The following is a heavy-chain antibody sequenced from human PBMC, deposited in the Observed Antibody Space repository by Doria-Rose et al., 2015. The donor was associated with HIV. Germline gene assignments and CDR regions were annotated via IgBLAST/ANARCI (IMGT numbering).Heavy chain of an antibody. J-gene: IGHJ4*02. V-gene: IGHV3-30-3*01. Sequence: CAASGFTFSSYAMHWVRQAPGKGLEWVAVISYDGTNKYYPDSVKGRFTISRDNSKFTLYLQMNNLRAEDTAVYYCARDWDDYGDFDYWGQGTLVIVSS. CDR1: GFTFSSYA. CDR3: ARDWDDYGDFDY. D-gene: IGHD4-17*01. CDR2: ISYDGTNK.